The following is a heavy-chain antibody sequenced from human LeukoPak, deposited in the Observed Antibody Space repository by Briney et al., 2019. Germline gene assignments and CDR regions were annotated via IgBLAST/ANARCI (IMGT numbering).Heavy chain of an antibody. CDR1: GYTFTVYY. CDR3: ARDAVGAIRFFDY. D-gene: IGHD1-26*01. J-gene: IGHJ4*02. Sequence: AAVTVSFKSSGYTFTVYYMHWVGQAPGQGGAGVGWINPNSGGTNYAQKFQGRVTMTRDTSISTAYMELSRLRSDDTAVYYCARDAVGAIRFFDYWGQGTLVTVSS. V-gene: IGHV1-2*02. CDR2: INPNSGGT.